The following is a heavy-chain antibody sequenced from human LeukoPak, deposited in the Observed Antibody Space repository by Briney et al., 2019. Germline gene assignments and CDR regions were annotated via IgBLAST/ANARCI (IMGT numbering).Heavy chain of an antibody. V-gene: IGHV3-53*01. Sequence: GGSLRLSCAASGFAVSNYYMNWVRQAPGKGLEWVSILYSGGSTYYADSVKGRFAISRDNSKNTLYLQMNSLRAEDTAVYYCARNITMSDWGQGTLVTVSS. D-gene: IGHD3-22*01. CDR1: GFAVSNYY. CDR3: ARNITMSD. J-gene: IGHJ4*02. CDR2: LYSGGST.